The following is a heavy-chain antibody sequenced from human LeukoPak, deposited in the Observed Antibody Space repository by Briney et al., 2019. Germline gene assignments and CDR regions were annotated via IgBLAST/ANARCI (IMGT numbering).Heavy chain of an antibody. CDR3: ASMVGDSGSLDY. J-gene: IGHJ4*02. CDR2: TYYRSKWNN. Sequence: SQTLSLTCAISGDSVSSNSAAWNWIRQSPSRGLEWLGRTYYRSKWNNDYAVSVKSRITINPDTSKNQFSLQLNSVTPEDTAVYYCASMVGDSGSLDYWGQGTLVTVSS. V-gene: IGHV6-1*01. CDR1: GDSVSSNSAA. D-gene: IGHD1-26*01.